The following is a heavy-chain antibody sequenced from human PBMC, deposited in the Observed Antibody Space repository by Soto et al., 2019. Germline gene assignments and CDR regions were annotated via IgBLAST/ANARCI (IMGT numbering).Heavy chain of an antibody. J-gene: IGHJ4*02. Sequence: PSETLSLTCAVSGGSISSSNWWSWVRQPPGKGLEWIGEIYHSGSTNYNPSLKSRVTISVDKSKNQFSLKLSSVTAADTAVYYCARGVTSGYSYGYDYYFDYWGQGTLVTVSS. CDR3: ARGVTSGYSYGYDYYFDY. CDR2: IYHSGST. CDR1: GGSISSSNW. D-gene: IGHD5-18*01. V-gene: IGHV4-4*02.